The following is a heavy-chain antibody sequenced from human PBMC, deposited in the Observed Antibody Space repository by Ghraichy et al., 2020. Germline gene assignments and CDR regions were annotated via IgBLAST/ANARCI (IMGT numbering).Heavy chain of an antibody. CDR1: GGSIRSYY. CDR2: IYYSGST. CDR3: ARNPSYGGTIIDY. Sequence: SETLSLTCTVSGGSIRSYYWSWIRQPPGKGLEWIGYIYYSGSTNYNPSLKSRVTISVDTSKNQFSLKLSSVTAADTAVYYCARNPSYGGTIIDYWGQGALVTVSS. V-gene: IGHV4-59*01. J-gene: IGHJ4*02. D-gene: IGHD4-23*01.